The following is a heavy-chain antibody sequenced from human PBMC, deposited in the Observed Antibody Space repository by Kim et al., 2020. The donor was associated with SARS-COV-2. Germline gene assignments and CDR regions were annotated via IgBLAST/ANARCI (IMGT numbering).Heavy chain of an antibody. Sequence: SETLSLTCTVSGGSISSYYWSWIRQPPGKGLEWIGYIYYSGSTSYSPSLKSRVTITVDTSKKQYSLKLTSVTAADTAVYYCARWTYGSGRGNWFDPWGQGTLVTVSS. J-gene: IGHJ5*02. CDR1: GGSISSYY. V-gene: IGHV4-59*01. CDR2: IYYSGST. D-gene: IGHD3-10*01. CDR3: ARWTYGSGRGNWFDP.